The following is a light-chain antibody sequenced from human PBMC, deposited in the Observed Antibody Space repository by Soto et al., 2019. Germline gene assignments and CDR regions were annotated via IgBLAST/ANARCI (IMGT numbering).Light chain of an antibody. CDR2: AAS. V-gene: IGKV1-39*01. Sequence: DIQMTQSPSSVSASVGDRVTITCRASQSISSYLNWYQHKPGKAPKLLIYAASSLHTGAPSRFRGSGSGTEFTLTISSLQPEDFATYFCQKSYNMPAFGQGT. J-gene: IGKJ2*01. CDR1: QSISSY. CDR3: QKSYNMPA.